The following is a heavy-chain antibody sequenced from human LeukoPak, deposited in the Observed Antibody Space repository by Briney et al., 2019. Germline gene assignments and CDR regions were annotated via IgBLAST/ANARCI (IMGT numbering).Heavy chain of an antibody. Sequence: GGSLRLSCAASGFTFSSYGMNWVRQAPGKGLEWDSGISGSGGSTYYADSGKGRFTIYRDNSKSTMYLQMNSLRAEDTAVYYCAPVPFDPWGQGTLVTVSS. J-gene: IGHJ5*02. CDR2: ISGSGGST. V-gene: IGHV3-23*01. CDR1: GFTFSSYG. CDR3: APVPFDP.